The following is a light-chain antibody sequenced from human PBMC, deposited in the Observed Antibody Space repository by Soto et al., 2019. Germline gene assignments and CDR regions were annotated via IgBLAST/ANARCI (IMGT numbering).Light chain of an antibody. CDR3: SSYTSYSPYV. V-gene: IGLV2-8*01. Sequence: QSALTQPPSASGSPGQSVAISCTGTSSDVGGYNYVSWYQQHPGKAPKLMIYEVNKRPSGVPDRFSGSKSGNTASLTVSGLQAEDEADYYCSSYTSYSPYVFGTGTKLTVL. CDR1: SSDVGGYNY. J-gene: IGLJ1*01. CDR2: EVN.